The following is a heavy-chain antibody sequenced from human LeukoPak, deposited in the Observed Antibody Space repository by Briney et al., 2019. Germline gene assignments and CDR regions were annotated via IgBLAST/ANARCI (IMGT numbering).Heavy chain of an antibody. J-gene: IGHJ6*03. D-gene: IGHD2-2*01. V-gene: IGHV3-30*02. CDR1: GFTFSSYG. Sequence: GGSLRLSCAASGFTFSSYGMHWVRQAPGRGLEWVAFIRYDGSNKYYADSVRGRFTIYRDNSKNTLYLQMNSLRAEDTAVYYCAKDSATYCSSTSCYYYYMDVWGKGTTVTVSS. CDR3: AKDSATYCSSTSCYYYYMDV. CDR2: IRYDGSNK.